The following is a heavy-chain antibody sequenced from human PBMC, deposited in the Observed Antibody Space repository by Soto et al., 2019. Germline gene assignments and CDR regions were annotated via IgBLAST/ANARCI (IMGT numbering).Heavy chain of an antibody. CDR2: IVFASGNT. V-gene: IGHV1-58*01. CDR1: GFTFTSSA. CDR3: AAGYDFWSGYYLTSQNYYYGMDV. J-gene: IGHJ6*02. D-gene: IGHD3-3*01. Sequence: SVKVSCNASGFTFTSSAVQWVQQSLGQRLELIGWIVFASGNTNYAQKFQERVTITRDMSTSTAYMELSSLRSEDTAVYYCAAGYDFWSGYYLTSQNYYYGMDVWGQGTTVTVYS.